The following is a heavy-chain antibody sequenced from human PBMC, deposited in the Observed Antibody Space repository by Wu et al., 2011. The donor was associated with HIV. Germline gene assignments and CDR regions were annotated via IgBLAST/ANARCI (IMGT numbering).Heavy chain of an antibody. CDR1: GYTFSNYY. Sequence: QVQLVQSGAEVKKPGASVKVSCKASGYTFSNYYMHWVRQAPGQGLEWMGIINPSGGSTNYAQRFQGRVTMTRDTSTSTVYMELSSLRSEDTAVYYCARDLGGDEDDWGQGPWSPSPQ. D-gene: IGHD2-21*01. V-gene: IGHV1-46*01. CDR2: INPSGGST. CDR3: ARDLGGDEDD. J-gene: IGHJ4*02.